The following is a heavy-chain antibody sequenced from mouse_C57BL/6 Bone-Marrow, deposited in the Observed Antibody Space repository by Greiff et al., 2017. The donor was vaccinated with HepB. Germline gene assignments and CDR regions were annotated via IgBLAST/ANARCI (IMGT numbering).Heavy chain of an antibody. CDR3: ARWGGYDGFDY. D-gene: IGHD2-2*01. J-gene: IGHJ2*01. V-gene: IGHV1-50*01. CDR1: GYTFTSYW. CDR2: IDPSDSYT. Sequence: QVQLQQPGAELVKPGASVKLSCKASGYTFTSYWMQWVKQRPGQGLEWIGEIDPSDSYTNYNQKFKGKATLTEDTSSSTAYMQLSSLTSEDSAVYYCARWGGYDGFDYGGRGTTLTVSS.